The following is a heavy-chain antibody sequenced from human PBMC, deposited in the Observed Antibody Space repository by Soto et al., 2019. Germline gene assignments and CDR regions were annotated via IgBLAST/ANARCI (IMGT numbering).Heavy chain of an antibody. V-gene: IGHV3-23*01. D-gene: IGHD2-21*01. CDR2: ISNNGGRT. J-gene: IGHJ6*02. CDR1: GFTFSSYA. CDR3: ARDASASYYYYYGMDV. Sequence: EVQLLESGGGLVQPGGSLRLSCAASGFTFSSYAMSWVRQSPGKGLEWVSTISNNGGRTYYSDSVKGRFTISRDNSKNTLYLQMNSLRAEDTATYYCARDASASYYYYYGMDVWGQGTTVTVSS.